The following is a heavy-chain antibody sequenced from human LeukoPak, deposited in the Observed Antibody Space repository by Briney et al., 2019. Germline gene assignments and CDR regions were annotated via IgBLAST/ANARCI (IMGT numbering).Heavy chain of an antibody. CDR3: ARDLGYYDSSGYYEYGAFDI. V-gene: IGHV4-34*01. Sequence: SETLSLTCTVSGGSISSYYWSWIRQPPGKGLEWIGEINHSGSTNYNPSLKSRVTISVDTSKNQFSLKLSSVTAADTAVYYCARDLGYYDSSGYYEYGAFDIWGQGTMVTVSS. CDR2: INHSGST. D-gene: IGHD3-22*01. CDR1: GGSISSYY. J-gene: IGHJ3*02.